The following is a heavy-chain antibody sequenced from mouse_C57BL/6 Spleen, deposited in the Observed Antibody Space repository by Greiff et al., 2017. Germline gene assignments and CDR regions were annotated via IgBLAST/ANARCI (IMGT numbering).Heavy chain of an antibody. CDR3: ASRFDYDVDYYAMDY. CDR1: GYAFSSSW. CDR2: IYPGDGDT. V-gene: IGHV1-82*01. J-gene: IGHJ4*01. Sequence: VQLQQSGPELVKPGASVKISCKASGYAFSSSWMNWVKQRPGKGLEWIGRIYPGDGDTNYNGKFKGKATLTADKSSSTAYMQLSSLTSEDSAVXFCASRFDYDVDYYAMDYWGQGTSVTVSS. D-gene: IGHD2-4*01.